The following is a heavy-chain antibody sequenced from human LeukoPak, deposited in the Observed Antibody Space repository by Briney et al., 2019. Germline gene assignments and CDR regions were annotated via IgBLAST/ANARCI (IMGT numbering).Heavy chain of an antibody. CDR3: ARDPGAAAAYSSYMDV. J-gene: IGHJ6*03. CDR2: ISSSGSTI. Sequence: GGALRVSCADSRFTFSEYYMSWIRQAPGKRLERVSYISSSGSTIYYADSATGRFTISRDNAKNSMYLQMNSMRGEDTAVYSCARDPGAAAAYSSYMDVWGKGTTVTVSS. V-gene: IGHV3-11*01. CDR1: RFTFSEYY. D-gene: IGHD6-13*01.